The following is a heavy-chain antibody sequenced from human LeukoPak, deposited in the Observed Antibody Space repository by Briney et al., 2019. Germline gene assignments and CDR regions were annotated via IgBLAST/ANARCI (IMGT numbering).Heavy chain of an antibody. CDR3: ARIRHSSSWYYFDY. D-gene: IGHD6-13*01. Sequence: GGSLRLSCAASGFTFSSHWMHWVRQAPGKGLVWVSRINSDGSSISYADSVKGRFTISRDNAKNTLYLQMNSLRAEDTAVYYCARIRHSSSWYYFDYWGQGTLVTVSS. CDR2: INSDGSSI. J-gene: IGHJ4*02. CDR1: GFTFSSHW. V-gene: IGHV3-74*01.